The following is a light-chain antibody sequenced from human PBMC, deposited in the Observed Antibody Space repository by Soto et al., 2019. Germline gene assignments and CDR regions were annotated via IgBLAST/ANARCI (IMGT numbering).Light chain of an antibody. CDR2: EVT. CDR1: SSDIGAYDY. CDR3: SSYTSSTNYV. V-gene: IGLV2-14*01. Sequence: QSALTQPASVSGSPGQSITISCTGTSSDIGAYDYVSWFQQYPGKAPTLLIYEVTFRPSGVSSRFSGSKSGNTASLTISGLQTEDEADYYCSSYTSSTNYVFGTGTKLTVL. J-gene: IGLJ1*01.